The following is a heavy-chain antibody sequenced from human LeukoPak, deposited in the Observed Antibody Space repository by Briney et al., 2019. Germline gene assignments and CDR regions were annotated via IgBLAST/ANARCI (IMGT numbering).Heavy chain of an antibody. V-gene: IGHV3-66*02. CDR1: GFTFSSYE. Sequence: PGGSLRLSCAASGFTFSSYEMNWVRQAPGKGLEWVSLIYTGGSTYYADSVRGRFTISRDNSKNTLYLQMNSLRPEDTAIYYCARGFGKAAADVFGGYTMDVWGQGTTVIVSS. D-gene: IGHD6-13*01. CDR2: IYTGGST. J-gene: IGHJ6*02. CDR3: ARGFGKAAADVFGGYTMDV.